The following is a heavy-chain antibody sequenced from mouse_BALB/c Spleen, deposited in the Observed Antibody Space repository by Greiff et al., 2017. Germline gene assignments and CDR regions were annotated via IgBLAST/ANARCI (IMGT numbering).Heavy chain of an antibody. J-gene: IGHJ2*01. CDR2: ISSGSSTI. V-gene: IGHV5-17*02. CDR3: ARIYGQRGFDY. CDR1: GFTFSSFG. D-gene: IGHD1-2*01. Sequence: EVKVVESGGGLVQPGGSRKLSCAASGFTFSSFGMHWVRQAPEKGLEWVAYISSGSSTIYYADTVKGRFTISRDNPKNTLFLQMTSLRSEDTAMYYCARIYGQRGFDYWGQGTTLTVSS.